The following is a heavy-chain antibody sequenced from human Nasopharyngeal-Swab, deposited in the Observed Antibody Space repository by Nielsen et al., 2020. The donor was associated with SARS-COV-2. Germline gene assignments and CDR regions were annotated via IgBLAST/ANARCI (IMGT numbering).Heavy chain of an antibody. CDR3: ARDTPAMFAY. Sequence: GASLKISCAASGFTFSIYTMNWVRQAPGKGLEWVSAISSSGDYIYHAASVKGRFTISRDNAKNSVYLQMNSLRAEDTAVYYCARDTPAMFAYWGQGMLVTVSS. CDR2: ISSSGDYI. CDR1: GFTFSIYT. V-gene: IGHV3-21*01. J-gene: IGHJ4*02.